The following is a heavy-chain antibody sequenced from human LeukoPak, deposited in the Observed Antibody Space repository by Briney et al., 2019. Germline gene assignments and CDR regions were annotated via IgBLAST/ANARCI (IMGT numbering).Heavy chain of an antibody. CDR3: ARYGRGGAEWYFDL. J-gene: IGHJ2*01. D-gene: IGHD3-16*01. Sequence: SETLSLTCSVSDVSIGSYYWSWIRQPAGKGLEWIGRIFYTGSTHYNPSLKSRVSISVDKPNNQFSLRLSSVTAADTAVYYCARYGRGGAEWYFDLWGRGTLVIVSS. CDR1: DVSIGSYY. CDR2: IFYTGST. V-gene: IGHV4-4*07.